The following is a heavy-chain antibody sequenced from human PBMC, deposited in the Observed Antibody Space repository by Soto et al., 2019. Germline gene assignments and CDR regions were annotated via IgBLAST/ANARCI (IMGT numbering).Heavy chain of an antibody. V-gene: IGHV1-69*01. CDR3: EREGAAADNYLPRWFDP. J-gene: IGHJ5*02. Sequence: SVKVSCKASGGTFSSYAISWVRQAPGQGLEWMGGIIPIFGTANYAQKFQGRVTITADESTSTAYMELSSLRSEETAVYYCEREGAAADNYLPRWFDPWGQGTLVTVSS. CDR2: IIPIFGTA. CDR1: GGTFSSYA. D-gene: IGHD6-13*01.